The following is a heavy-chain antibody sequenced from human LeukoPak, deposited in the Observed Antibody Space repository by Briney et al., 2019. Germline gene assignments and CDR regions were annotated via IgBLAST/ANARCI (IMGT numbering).Heavy chain of an antibody. D-gene: IGHD3-22*01. J-gene: IGHJ4*02. CDR1: GRSITSSGYC. V-gene: IGHV4-39*07. Sequence: SETLSLTHPLSGRSITSSGYCCGRLRQPRGKGLEWIGSIQYSGNTFYIPSLKSRLTISRDTSKNQFSLRLSSVTAADTAVYYCARHDSSGYPLDYWGQGTLVTVSS. CDR3: ARHDSSGYPLDY. CDR2: IQYSGNT.